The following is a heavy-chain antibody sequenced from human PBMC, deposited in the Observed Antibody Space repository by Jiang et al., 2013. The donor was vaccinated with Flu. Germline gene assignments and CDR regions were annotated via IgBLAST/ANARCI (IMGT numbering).Heavy chain of an antibody. CDR1: GFIITRYA. CDR2: IDAANGNT. V-gene: IGHV1-3*01. Sequence: KKPGASVKVSCTASGFIITRYAIHWVRQAPGQHLEWVGWIDAANGNTKSAQTLQGRVAITSDTSANTAYMELTSLRPEDTAVYYCVRDLSLTGCARGFEYWGQGTLVTVSS. J-gene: IGHJ4*02. D-gene: IGHD7-27*01. CDR3: VRDLSLTGCARGFEY.